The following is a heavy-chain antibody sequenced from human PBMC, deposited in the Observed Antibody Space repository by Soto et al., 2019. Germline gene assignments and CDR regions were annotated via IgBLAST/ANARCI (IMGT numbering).Heavy chain of an antibody. CDR3: ARRPGIAAAGNTWFDP. D-gene: IGHD6-13*01. CDR1: GGSFSGYY. Sequence: SETLSLTCAVYGGSFSGYYWSWIRQPPGKGLEWIGEINHSGSTNYNPSLKSRVTISVDTSKNQFSLKLSSVTAADTAVYYCARRPGIAAAGNTWFDPWGQGTLVTVSS. V-gene: IGHV4-34*01. J-gene: IGHJ5*02. CDR2: INHSGST.